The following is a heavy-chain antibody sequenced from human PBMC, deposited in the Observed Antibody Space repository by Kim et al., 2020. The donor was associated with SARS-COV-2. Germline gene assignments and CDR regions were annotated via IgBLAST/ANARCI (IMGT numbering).Heavy chain of an antibody. V-gene: IGHV3-30*18. J-gene: IGHJ4*02. CDR2: ISYDGSNK. CDR1: GFTFSSYG. Sequence: GGSLRLSCAASGFTFSSYGMHWVRQAPGKGLEWVAVISYDGSNKYYADSVKGRFTISRDNSKNTLYLQMNSLRAEDTAVYYCAKVRSYYGSGSYFSHYFDYWGQGTLVTVSS. CDR3: AKVRSYYGSGSYFSHYFDY. D-gene: IGHD3-10*01.